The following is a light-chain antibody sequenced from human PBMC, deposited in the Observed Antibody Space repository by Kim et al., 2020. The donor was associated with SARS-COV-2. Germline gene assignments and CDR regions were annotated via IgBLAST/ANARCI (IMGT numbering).Light chain of an antibody. J-gene: IGKJ1*01. CDR3: QRYNSVPWT. V-gene: IGKV1-27*01. CDR2: AAS. CDR1: QGISSY. Sequence: ASVGDRVTINCRASQGISSYLAWYQQKAGKVPKLLIYAASALQSGVPSRFRGSGSGTDFTLTISSLQPEDVATYYCQRYNSVPWTFGQGTKVDIK.